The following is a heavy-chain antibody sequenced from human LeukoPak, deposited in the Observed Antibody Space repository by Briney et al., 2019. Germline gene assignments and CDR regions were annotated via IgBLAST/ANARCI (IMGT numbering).Heavy chain of an antibody. J-gene: IGHJ4*02. V-gene: IGHV1-18*01. CDR1: GYTFTSYG. CDR2: ISAYNGNT. D-gene: IGHD3-22*01. Sequence: ASVKVSCKASGYTFTSYGISWVRQAPGQGLEWMGWISAYNGNTNYAQKLQGRVTMTTDTSTSTAYMELRRLRSDDTAVYYCASSWDKGYYDSSGYYLDYWGQGTLVTVSS. CDR3: ASSWDKGYYDSSGYYLDY.